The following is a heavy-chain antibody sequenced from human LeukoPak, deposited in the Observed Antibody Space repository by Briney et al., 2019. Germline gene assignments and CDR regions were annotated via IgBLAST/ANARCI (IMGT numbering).Heavy chain of an antibody. CDR1: GGSISSSSYY. CDR2: IYYSGST. CDR3: ARLPIVVVPAALKYYYYYGMDV. D-gene: IGHD2-2*01. V-gene: IGHV4-39*01. Sequence: SETLSLTCTVSGGSISSSSYYWGWIRQPPGKGLEWIGSIYYSGSTYYNPSLKSRVTISVDTSKNQFSLKLSSVTAADTAVYYCARLPIVVVPAALKYYYYYGMDVRGQGTTVTVSS. J-gene: IGHJ6*02.